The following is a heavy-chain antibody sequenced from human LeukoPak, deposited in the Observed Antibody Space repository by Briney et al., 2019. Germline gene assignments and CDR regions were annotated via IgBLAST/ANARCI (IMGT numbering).Heavy chain of an antibody. CDR3: AELGITMIGGV. V-gene: IGHV3-48*03. CDR2: ITSSGDTI. D-gene: IGHD3-10*02. J-gene: IGHJ6*04. CDR1: GFTFSSYE. Sequence: GGSLRLSCAASGFTFSSYEMNWVRQAPGKGLEWVSYITSSGDTIYSADSVKGRFTISRNNAKNSLSLQMNSLRAEDTAVYYCAELGITMIGGVWGKGTTVTISS.